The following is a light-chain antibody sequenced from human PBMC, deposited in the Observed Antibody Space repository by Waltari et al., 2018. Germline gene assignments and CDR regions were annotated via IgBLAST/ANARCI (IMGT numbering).Light chain of an antibody. CDR3: QQYGSSPPYT. J-gene: IGKJ2*01. Sequence: EIVLTQSPGTLSLSPGETATLSCRASQSVSSSYLAWYQQKPGQAPRLLICVASSRATGIPDRFSGSGSGTDFTLTISRLEPEDFAVYYCQQYGSSPPYTFGQGTELEIK. CDR2: VAS. CDR1: QSVSSSY. V-gene: IGKV3-20*01.